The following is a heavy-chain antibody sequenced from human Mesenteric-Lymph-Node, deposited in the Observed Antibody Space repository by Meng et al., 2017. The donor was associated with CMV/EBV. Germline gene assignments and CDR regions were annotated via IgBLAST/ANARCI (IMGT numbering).Heavy chain of an antibody. CDR1: GFTFSSYG. D-gene: IGHD1-26*01. CDR2: INHSGST. J-gene: IGHJ3*02. Sequence: ESLKISCAASGFTFSSYGLSWVRQPPGKGLEWIGEINHSGSTNYNPSLKSRVTISVDTSKNQFSLKLSSVTAADTAVYYCATVVDGRRGAFDIWGQGTMVTVSS. V-gene: IGHV4-34*08. CDR3: ATVVDGRRGAFDI.